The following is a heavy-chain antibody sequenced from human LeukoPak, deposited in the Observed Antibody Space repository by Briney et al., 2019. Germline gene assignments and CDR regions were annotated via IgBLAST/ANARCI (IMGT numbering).Heavy chain of an antibody. CDR2: IGGSGSGYST. J-gene: IGHJ6*02. D-gene: IGHD3-10*01. V-gene: IGHV3-23*01. CDR1: GFTFSIYA. CDR3: ARWSGGSDWLYHNGMDV. Sequence: GGSLRLSCAASGFTFSIYAMSWVRQAPGKGLEWVSSIGGSGSGYSTYYADSVKGRFTISRDNSKNTLYLQMNSLRAEDTAVYYCARWSGGSDWLYHNGMDVWGQGTTVIVSS.